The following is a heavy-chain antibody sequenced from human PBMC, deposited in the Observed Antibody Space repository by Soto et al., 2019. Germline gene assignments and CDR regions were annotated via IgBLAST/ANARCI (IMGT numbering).Heavy chain of an antibody. CDR3: ARDYGIATRPGRLGFDY. V-gene: IGHV4-59*01. CDR2: INYNGST. Sequence: PSETLSLTCTVSGGSISLYYWSWIRQPPGKGLEWIGYINYNGSTTYNPSLKSRVTISVDTSKNQFSLKLSSVTAADTAVYYCARDYGIATRPGRLGFDYWGQGILVTAYS. D-gene: IGHD6-6*01. CDR1: GGSISLYY. J-gene: IGHJ4*02.